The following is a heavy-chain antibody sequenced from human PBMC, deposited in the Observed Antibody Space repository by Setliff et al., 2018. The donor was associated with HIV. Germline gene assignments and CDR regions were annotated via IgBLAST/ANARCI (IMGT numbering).Heavy chain of an antibody. CDR1: SYSIDNGYY. Sequence: TSETLSLTCAVFSYSIDNGYYWAWIRQAPGKGLEWIGRIYNSGNTDYNPSLRSRATISVDISMNRFSLKLTSVAATDTAVYFCARDRSLRFSQSPSLNYFDSWGQGAQVTVSS. CDR3: ARDRSLRFSQSPSLNYFDS. J-gene: IGHJ4*02. CDR2: IYNSGNT. V-gene: IGHV4-38-2*02. D-gene: IGHD5-12*01.